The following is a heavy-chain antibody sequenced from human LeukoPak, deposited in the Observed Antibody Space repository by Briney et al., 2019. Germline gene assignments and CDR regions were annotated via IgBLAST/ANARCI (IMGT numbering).Heavy chain of an antibody. CDR1: GGSIRTYY. V-gene: IGHV4-4*07. D-gene: IGHD6-6*01. Sequence: SETLSLTCTVSGGSIRTYYWSWIRQPAGRGLEWIGRIHTSGSTDYNPSLKSRVTMSVDTSKNHFSLKLRSVTAADTALYYCAREGSMTARPFVSIDYWGQGTLVTVSS. CDR3: AREGSMTARPFVSIDY. CDR2: IHTSGST. J-gene: IGHJ4*02.